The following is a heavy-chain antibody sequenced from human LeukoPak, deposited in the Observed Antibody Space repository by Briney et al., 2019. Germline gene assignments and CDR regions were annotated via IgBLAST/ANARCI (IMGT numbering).Heavy chain of an antibody. CDR2: ISTNGGST. CDR1: GFTFSEYS. CDR3: ARGFRYYGSGIDY. Sequence: PGGSLRLSCVASGFTFSEYSMHWVRQAPGKGLEYVSAISTNGGSTYYANSVKGRFTISRDDPKNTLDLQMGSLRPEDMAVYYCARGFRYYGSGIDYWGQGTLVTVSS. J-gene: IGHJ4*02. V-gene: IGHV3-64*01. D-gene: IGHD3-10*01.